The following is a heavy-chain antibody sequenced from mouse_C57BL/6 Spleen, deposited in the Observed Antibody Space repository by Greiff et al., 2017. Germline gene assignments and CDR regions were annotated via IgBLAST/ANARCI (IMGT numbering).Heavy chain of an antibody. Sequence: QVQLQQSGPELVKPGASVKISCKASGYAFSSSWMNWVKQRPGKGLEWIGRIYPGDGDTNYNGKFKGKATLTADKSSSTAYMQLSSLTSEDSAVYFCASPEGGFDYWGQGTTLTVSS. CDR2: IYPGDGDT. J-gene: IGHJ2*01. V-gene: IGHV1-82*01. CDR1: GYAFSSSW. CDR3: ASPEGGFDY.